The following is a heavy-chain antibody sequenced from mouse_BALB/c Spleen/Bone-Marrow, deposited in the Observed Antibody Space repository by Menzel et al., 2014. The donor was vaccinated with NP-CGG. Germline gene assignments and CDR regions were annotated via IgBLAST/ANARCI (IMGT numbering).Heavy chain of an antibody. J-gene: IGHJ2*01. CDR2: INPYNGGT. CDR1: GYSFTGYT. CDR3: ARRGYGYDDYFDY. Sequence: EVQVVESGPELVKPGASMKISCKASGYSFTGYTMNWVKPSHGKNLEWIGLINPYNGGTSYNQKFKGKATLTVDKSSSTAYMELLSLTSEDSAVYYCARRGYGYDDYFDYWGQGTTLTVSS. V-gene: IGHV1-18*01. D-gene: IGHD2-2*01.